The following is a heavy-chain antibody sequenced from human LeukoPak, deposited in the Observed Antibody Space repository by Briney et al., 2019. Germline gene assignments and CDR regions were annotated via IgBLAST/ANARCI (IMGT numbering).Heavy chain of an antibody. D-gene: IGHD4-23*01. CDR3: ARDYGGNPYYYYYYYGMDV. CDR1: GFTFSSYW. Sequence: GGSLRLSCAASGFTFSSYWMFWVRQAPGKGLVWVSRVNSDGTSTNYADSVKGRFTVSRDNAKNTLYLQMNSLRAEDTAVYYCARDYGGNPYYYYYYYGMDVWGQGTTVTVSS. J-gene: IGHJ6*02. CDR2: VNSDGTST. V-gene: IGHV3-74*01.